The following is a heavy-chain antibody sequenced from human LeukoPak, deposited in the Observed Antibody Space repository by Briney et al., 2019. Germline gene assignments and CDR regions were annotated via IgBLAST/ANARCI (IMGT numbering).Heavy chain of an antibody. CDR1: GGSISSYY. D-gene: IGHD2-21*02. V-gene: IGHV4-59*01. CDR2: IYYSGST. J-gene: IGHJ5*02. CDR3: ARAEIFCGGDCLRDGVYNWFDP. Sequence: PSETLSLTCTVSGGSISSYYWSWIRQPPGKGLEWIGYIYYSGSTNYNPSLKSRVTISVDTSKSQFSLKLSSVTAADTAVYYCARAEIFCGGDCLRDGVYNWFDPWGQGTLVTVSS.